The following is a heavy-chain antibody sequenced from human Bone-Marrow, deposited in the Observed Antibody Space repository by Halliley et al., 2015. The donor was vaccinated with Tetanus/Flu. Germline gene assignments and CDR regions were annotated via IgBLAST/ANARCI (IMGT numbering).Heavy chain of an antibody. V-gene: IGHV3-33*01. Sequence: SLRLSCAASGFTFNNFDIHWVRQAPGKRPEWLALIWNDGSNTYYADSVKGRVTISRDNAENSLYLQMNSLRTDDTAVYYCAREIPPQQVALDYWGQGSLVTVSS. CDR2: IWNDGSNT. CDR1: GFTFNNFD. J-gene: IGHJ4*02. CDR3: AREIPPQQVALDY. D-gene: IGHD6-13*01.